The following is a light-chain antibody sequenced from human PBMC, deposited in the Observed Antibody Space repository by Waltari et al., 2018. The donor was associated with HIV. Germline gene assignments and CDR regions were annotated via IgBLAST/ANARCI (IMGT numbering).Light chain of an antibody. J-gene: IGKJ2*01. CDR2: SAS. CDR3: LQYFSYPVT. CDR1: QGIRND. V-gene: IGKV1-17*01. Sequence: DIQMTQSPSSLSASVGDRVSITCRASQGIRNDVAWYQQKPGKAPKRLIDSASTLQSGVPSSFSGSGSGADFTLTISSLQPEDFATYYCLQYFSYPVTFGQGTKLEI.